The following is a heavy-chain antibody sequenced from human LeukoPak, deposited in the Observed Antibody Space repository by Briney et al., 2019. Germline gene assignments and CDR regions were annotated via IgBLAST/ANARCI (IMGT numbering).Heavy chain of an antibody. V-gene: IGHV3-7*03. J-gene: IGHJ4*02. Sequence: PGGSLRLSCAASGFTFSTYWMSWVRQAPEKGLEWVANTNPDGSDKYYADSLKGRFTISRDNAKNSLYLQMNSLTAEDTAMYYCARDRDEKDYWGQGTLVTVSS. CDR1: GFTFSTYW. CDR2: TNPDGSDK. CDR3: ARDRDEKDY. D-gene: IGHD3-10*01.